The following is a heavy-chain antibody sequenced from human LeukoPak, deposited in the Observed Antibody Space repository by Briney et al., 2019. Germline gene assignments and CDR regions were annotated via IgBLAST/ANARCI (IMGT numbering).Heavy chain of an antibody. J-gene: IGHJ5*02. V-gene: IGHV1-2*02. Sequence: GASVKVSCKASGYTFTGYYMHWVRQAPGQGLERMGWINPNSGGTNYAQKFQGRVTMTRDTSISTAYMELSRLRSDDTAVYYCARDGLDIVVVPAARGGFDPWGQGTLVTVSS. CDR1: GYTFTGYY. CDR3: ARDGLDIVVVPAARGGFDP. D-gene: IGHD2-2*01. CDR2: INPNSGGT.